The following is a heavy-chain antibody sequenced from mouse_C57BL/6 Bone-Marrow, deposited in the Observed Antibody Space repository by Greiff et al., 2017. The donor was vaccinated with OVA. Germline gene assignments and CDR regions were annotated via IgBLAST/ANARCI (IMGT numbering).Heavy chain of an antibody. V-gene: IGHV1-82*01. CDR2: IYPGEGDT. Sequence: QVQLKQSGPELVKPGASVKISCKASGYAFSSSWMNWVKQRPGKGLEWIGRIYPGEGDTNYNGKFKGKATLTADKSSSTAYMQLSSLTSEDAAVYFCARDSFYYYGSTLYAMDYWGQGTSVTVSS. D-gene: IGHD1-1*01. J-gene: IGHJ4*01. CDR3: ARDSFYYYGSTLYAMDY. CDR1: GYAFSSSW.